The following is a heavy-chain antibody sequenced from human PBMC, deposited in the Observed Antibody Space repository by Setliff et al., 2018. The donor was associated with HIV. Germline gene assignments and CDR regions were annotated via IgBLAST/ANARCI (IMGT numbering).Heavy chain of an antibody. V-gene: IGHV4-39*01. D-gene: IGHD2-15*01. CDR1: GDSISNSAYF. CDR2: IYYNGDT. CDR3: ARRLVVVAAEDYFDS. J-gene: IGHJ4*02. Sequence: PSETLSLTCSVSGDSISNSAYFWGWIRQPSGKGLEYIGSIYYNGDTYYNPSLKSRVTISVDTSNNQFSLKLRSATAADTAVYYCARRLVVVAAEDYFDSWGQGALVTVSS.